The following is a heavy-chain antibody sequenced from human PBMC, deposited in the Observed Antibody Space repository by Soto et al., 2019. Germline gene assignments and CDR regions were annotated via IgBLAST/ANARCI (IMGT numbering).Heavy chain of an antibody. Sequence: QVQLVQSGAEVKKPGSSVKVSCKASGGTFSSYSINWVRQAPGQGLEWMGEIIPIFGTANYAQKFQGRVTITEDEDTSTAYMELSSLRSEDTAVYYCARDGGRHSGGIDYWGQGTLVTVSS. V-gene: IGHV1-69*01. J-gene: IGHJ4*02. CDR3: ARDGGRHSGGIDY. CDR2: IIPIFGTA. D-gene: IGHD1-26*01. CDR1: GGTFSSYS.